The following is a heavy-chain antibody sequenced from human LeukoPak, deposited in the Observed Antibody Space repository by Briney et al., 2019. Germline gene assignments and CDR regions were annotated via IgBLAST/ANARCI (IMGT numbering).Heavy chain of an antibody. CDR1: GGSFSGYY. D-gene: IGHD4-17*01. CDR3: ARGQVRDYGDYEPPFDH. CDR2: ISYSGST. Sequence: SETLSLTCAVYGGSFSGYYWSWISQPPGKGLEWIGEISYSGSTNYNPSLKSRVTISVDTSKNQLALKLSSVPAADTAVYYCARGQVRDYGDYEPPFDHWGQGPLVPVSS. V-gene: IGHV4-34*01. J-gene: IGHJ4*02.